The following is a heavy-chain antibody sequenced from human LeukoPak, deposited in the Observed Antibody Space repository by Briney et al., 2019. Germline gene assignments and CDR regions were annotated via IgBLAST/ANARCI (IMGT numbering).Heavy chain of an antibody. CDR1: GFTFDDYA. D-gene: IGHD3-22*01. CDR3: AKVNNYYDGSGRDAFDI. CDR2: ISWNSGSI. Sequence: GGSLRLSCAASGFTFDDYAMHWVRQAPGKGLEWVSGISWNSGSIGYADSVKGRFTISRDNAKNSLYLQMNSLRAEDTALYYCAKVNNYYDGSGRDAFDIWGQGTMVTVSS. V-gene: IGHV3-9*01. J-gene: IGHJ3*02.